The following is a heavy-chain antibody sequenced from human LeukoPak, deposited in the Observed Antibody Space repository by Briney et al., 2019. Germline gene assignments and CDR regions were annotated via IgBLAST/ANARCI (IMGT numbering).Heavy chain of an antibody. D-gene: IGHD3-3*01. V-gene: IGHV4-38-2*01. J-gene: IGHJ4*02. Sequence: PSETLSLTCAVSGYSISSASYWGWIRQPPGKGLEWIGNIYHSGSPYYNPSPKSRVTISVDTSKNQFSLKLSSVTAADTAVYYCARPISSQGYFGVVIDWGQGTLVTVSS. CDR1: GYSISSASY. CDR2: IYHSGSP. CDR3: ARPISSQGYFGVVID.